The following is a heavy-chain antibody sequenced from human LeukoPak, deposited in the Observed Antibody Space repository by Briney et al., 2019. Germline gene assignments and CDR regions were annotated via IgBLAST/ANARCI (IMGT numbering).Heavy chain of an antibody. CDR1: GGSFSGYY. CDR2: INHSGST. D-gene: IGHD5-12*01. CDR3: ARAPWLRYTFDY. J-gene: IGHJ4*02. V-gene: IGHV4-34*01. Sequence: SETLSLTCAVYGGSFSGYYWSWIRQPPGKGLEWIGEINHSGSTNYNPSLKSRVTKSVDTSKNQFSLKLSSVTAADTAVYYCARAPWLRYTFDYWGQGTLVTVSS.